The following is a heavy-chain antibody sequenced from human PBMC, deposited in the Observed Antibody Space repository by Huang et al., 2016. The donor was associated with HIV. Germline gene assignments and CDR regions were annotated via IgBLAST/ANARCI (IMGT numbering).Heavy chain of an antibody. CDR2: IYYTGST. V-gene: IGHV4-59*01. Sequence: QVRLQESGPGLVRPSETLSLTCNVSGGSINQYYWRWIRQSPGKGRAWIGYIYYTGSTNYNPPLKSRVTILQDSAKNQCSLKLSSVTAADTAVYYCARAFPSGALDYWGQGTLVTVSS. CDR3: ARAFPSGALDY. CDR1: GGSINQYY. J-gene: IGHJ4*02.